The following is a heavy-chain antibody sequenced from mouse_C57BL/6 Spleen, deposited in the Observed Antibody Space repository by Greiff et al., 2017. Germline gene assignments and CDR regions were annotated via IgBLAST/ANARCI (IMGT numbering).Heavy chain of an antibody. J-gene: IGHJ2*01. Sequence: QVQLQQSGAELVRPGTSVKVSCTASGYAFTNYLIEWVKQRPGQGLEWIGVINPGSGGTNYNEKFKGKATLTADTSSSTAYMQLSSLTSEDSAVYFCARRECITTVGASYYFDYWGQGTTLTVAS. V-gene: IGHV1-54*01. CDR3: ARRECITTVGASYYFDY. D-gene: IGHD1-1*01. CDR1: GYAFTNYL. CDR2: INPGSGGT.